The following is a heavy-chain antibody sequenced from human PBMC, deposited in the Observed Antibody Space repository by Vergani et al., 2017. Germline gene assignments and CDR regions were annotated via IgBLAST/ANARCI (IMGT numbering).Heavy chain of an antibody. Sequence: EVQLLESGGGLVQPGGSLRLSCAASGFTFSSYAMSWVRQAPGKGLEWVANIKQDGSEKYYVDSVKGRFTISRDNAKNSLYLQMNSLRAEDTAVYYCARVIQYQLPAFDIGGQGTMVTVSS. D-gene: IGHD2-2*01. V-gene: IGHV3-7*03. CDR2: IKQDGSEK. J-gene: IGHJ3*02. CDR1: GFTFSSYA. CDR3: ARVIQYQLPAFDI.